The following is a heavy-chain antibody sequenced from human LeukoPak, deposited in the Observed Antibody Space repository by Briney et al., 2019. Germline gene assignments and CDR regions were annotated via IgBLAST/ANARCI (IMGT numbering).Heavy chain of an antibody. J-gene: IGHJ4*02. CDR1: GFTFNSYW. D-gene: IGHD1-1*01. Sequence: GGSLRLSCAASGFTFNSYWMHWVRHAPGKGLGWVSRINSDGSSTIYADSVKGRFTISRDNAKNTLYLQMNSLRAEDTAVYYCARVSGWNPFDYWGQGTLVTVSS. CDR2: INSDGSST. CDR3: ARVSGWNPFDY. V-gene: IGHV3-74*01.